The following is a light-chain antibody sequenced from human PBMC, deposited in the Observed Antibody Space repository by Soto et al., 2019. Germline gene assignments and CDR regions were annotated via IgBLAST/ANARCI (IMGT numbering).Light chain of an antibody. CDR1: QSIDSTY. J-gene: IGKJ2*01. CDR2: GTS. CDR3: HQYNGSPPYT. V-gene: IGKV3-20*01. Sequence: EIVLTQSPGTLSLSPEERATLSCRASQSIDSTYFAWYQQKPGQAPRLLIYGTSSRATGIPDRFSGSGSGTDFTLTINRLEHADFAVYYCHQYNGSPPYTFGQGTKLEIK.